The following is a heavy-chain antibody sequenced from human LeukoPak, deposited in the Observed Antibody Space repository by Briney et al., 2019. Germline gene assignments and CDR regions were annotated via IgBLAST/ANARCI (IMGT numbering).Heavy chain of an antibody. J-gene: IGHJ4*02. CDR3: AKDSSGYFDY. CDR1: GFTFSSYG. V-gene: IGHV3-23*01. D-gene: IGHD3-22*01. CDR2: ISGSGGST. Sequence: GGSLRLSCAASGFTFSSYGMSWVRQAPGKGLEWVSAISGSGGSTYYADSVKGRFTISRDNSKNTLYLQTNSLRAEDTAVYYCAKDSSGYFDYWGQGTLVTVSS.